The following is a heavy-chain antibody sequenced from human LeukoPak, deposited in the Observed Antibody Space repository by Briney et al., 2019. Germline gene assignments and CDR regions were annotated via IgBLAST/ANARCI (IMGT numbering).Heavy chain of an antibody. CDR1: GGSISSSSYY. CDR3: ARTPLPRAGDSWFHP. J-gene: IGHJ5*02. CDR2: IYYSGST. D-gene: IGHD2-21*01. V-gene: IGHV4-39*07. Sequence: PSETLSLTCTVSGGSISSSSYYWGWIRQPPGKGLEWIGSIYYSGSTYYNPSLKSRVTISVDTSKNQFSLKLSSVTAADTAVYYCARTPLPRAGDSWFHPWGQGTLVTVSS.